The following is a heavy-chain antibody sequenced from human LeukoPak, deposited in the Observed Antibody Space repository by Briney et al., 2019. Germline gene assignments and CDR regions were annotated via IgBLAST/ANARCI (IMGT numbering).Heavy chain of an antibody. V-gene: IGHV3-48*03. CDR3: ARDRLFGNLPDY. D-gene: IGHD1-7*01. Sequence: PGGSLRLSCAASGFTSSSYGMNWVRQAPGKGLEWISYISSSGSSISYADSVKGRFTISRDNAKNSLNLQMNSLRAEDTAVYYCARDRLFGNLPDYWGQGTLVTVSS. J-gene: IGHJ4*02. CDR1: GFTSSSYG. CDR2: ISSSGSSI.